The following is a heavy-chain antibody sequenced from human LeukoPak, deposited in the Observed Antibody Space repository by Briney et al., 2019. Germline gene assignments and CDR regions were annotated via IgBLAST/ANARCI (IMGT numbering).Heavy chain of an antibody. CDR2: IFYAGST. V-gene: IGHV4-28*03. CDR1: GYSISSNHW. Sequence: SDTLSLTCAVSGYSISSNHWWGWIRQPPGKGLEWIGYIFYAGSTYYNPSLKSRVTISVDTSKNQFSLKLSSVTAADTAVYYCARDLGIGATTDYWGQGTLVTVSS. CDR3: ARDLGIGATTDY. J-gene: IGHJ4*02. D-gene: IGHD6-13*01.